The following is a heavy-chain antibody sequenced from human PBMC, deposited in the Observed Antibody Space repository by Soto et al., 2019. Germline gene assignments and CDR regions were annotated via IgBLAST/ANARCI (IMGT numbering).Heavy chain of an antibody. CDR1: GFTFSSYA. Sequence: PGGSLSLSCAASGFTFSSYAMHWVRQAPGKGLEWVAVISYDGSNKYYADSVKGRFTISRDNSKNTLYLQMNSLRAEDTAVYYCAREGNDFWSGYGRGEAFDIWGQGTMVTVSS. J-gene: IGHJ3*02. D-gene: IGHD3-3*01. CDR3: AREGNDFWSGYGRGEAFDI. CDR2: ISYDGSNK. V-gene: IGHV3-30-3*01.